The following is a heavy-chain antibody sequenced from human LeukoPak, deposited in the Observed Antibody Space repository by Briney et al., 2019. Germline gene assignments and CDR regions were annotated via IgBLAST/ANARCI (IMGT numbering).Heavy chain of an antibody. CDR3: ARALVRGATVFDY. V-gene: IGHV4-39*07. J-gene: IGHJ4*02. CDR1: GGSISSSSYY. D-gene: IGHD1-26*01. CDR2: IYYSGST. Sequence: PSETLSLTCTVSGGSISSSSYYWGWIRQPPGKGLEWIGSIYYSGSTYYNPSLKSRVTISVDTSKNQFSLKLSSVTAADTAVYYCARALVRGATVFDYWGQGTLVTVSS.